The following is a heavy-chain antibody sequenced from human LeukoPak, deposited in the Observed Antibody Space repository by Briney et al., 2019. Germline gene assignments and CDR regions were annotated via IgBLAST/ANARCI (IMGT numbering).Heavy chain of an antibody. D-gene: IGHD3-22*01. Sequence: PSETLSLTCTVSGGSISSYYWSWIRQPPGKGLEWIGYIYYSGSTNYNPSLKSRVTISVDTSKNQFSLKLSSVTAADTAVYFCARGPYSYDGSGAFDIWGQGTMVTVSS. CDR2: IYYSGST. J-gene: IGHJ3*02. CDR1: GGSISSYY. CDR3: ARGPYSYDGSGAFDI. V-gene: IGHV4-59*01.